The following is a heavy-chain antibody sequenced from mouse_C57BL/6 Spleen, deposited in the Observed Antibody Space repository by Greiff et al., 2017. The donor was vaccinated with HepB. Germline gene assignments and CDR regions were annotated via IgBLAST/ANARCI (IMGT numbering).Heavy chain of an antibody. V-gene: IGHV1-4*01. CDR2: INPSSGYT. Sequence: VQLVESGAELARPGASVKMSCKASGYTFTSYTMHWVKQRPGQGLEWIGYINPSSGYTKYNQKFKDKATLTADKSSSTAYMQLSSLTSEDSAVYYCARRVYDYDGEVDYWGQGTTLTVSS. J-gene: IGHJ2*01. D-gene: IGHD2-4*01. CDR3: ARRVYDYDGEVDY. CDR1: GYTFTSYT.